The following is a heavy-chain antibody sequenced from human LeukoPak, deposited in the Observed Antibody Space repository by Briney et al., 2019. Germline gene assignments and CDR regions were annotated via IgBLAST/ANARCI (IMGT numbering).Heavy chain of an antibody. Sequence: QPGGSLTLSCAAPGFTFSSYAMSWVRQAPGKGLEYISAISSSGDDTLYADSVKGRFTISRDNFKNTLYLQMNSLRAEDTAVYYCAKGQTWASVYFDSWGQGTLVTVSS. CDR1: GFTFSSYA. CDR2: ISSSGDDT. D-gene: IGHD7-27*01. J-gene: IGHJ4*02. CDR3: AKGQTWASVYFDS. V-gene: IGHV3-23*01.